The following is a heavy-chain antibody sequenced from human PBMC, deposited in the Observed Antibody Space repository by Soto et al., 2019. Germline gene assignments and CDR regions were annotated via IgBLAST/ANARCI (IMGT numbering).Heavy chain of an antibody. Sequence: SETLSLTCPVSGGSISSYYWSWIRQPPGKGLEWIGYIYHSGSSNYNPSLKSRVTILLDTSKNQLSLKLSSVTAADTAVYYCARQRWVVVSPGSLDPWGQGTLVAVS. D-gene: IGHD2-15*01. J-gene: IGHJ5*02. CDR3: ARQRWVVVSPGSLDP. CDR2: IYHSGSS. CDR1: GGSISSYY. V-gene: IGHV4-59*08.